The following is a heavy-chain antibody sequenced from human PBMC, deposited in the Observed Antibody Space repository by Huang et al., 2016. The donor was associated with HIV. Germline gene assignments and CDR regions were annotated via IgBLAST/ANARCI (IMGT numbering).Heavy chain of an antibody. V-gene: IGHV3-30*18. CDR2: ISYDGKNI. Sequence: QVRLVESGGGVVQPGRSLRLSCEASGFTFNHYGMYWVRQAPGKGWEGVALISYDGKNIYYEASVKGRFTIFRDISKSTLYLQMNSSRLEATAVYYCAKDGLDVYLHWGQGTLVTVSS. D-gene: IGHD1-1*01. CDR3: AKDGLDVYLH. J-gene: IGHJ4*02. CDR1: GFTFNHYG.